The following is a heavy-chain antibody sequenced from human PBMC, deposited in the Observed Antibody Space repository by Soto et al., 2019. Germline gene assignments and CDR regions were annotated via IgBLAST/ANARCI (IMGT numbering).Heavy chain of an antibody. J-gene: IGHJ6*02. D-gene: IGHD4-17*01. CDR1: GFTFYNYA. V-gene: IGHV3-74*03. CDR2: INIDGSGT. Sequence: GGSLRLSCAASGFTFYNYAMHWVRQAPGKGLVWVSRINIDGSGTTYADSVKGRFTISRDNAKNTVFLEMKNLRAEDTAVYYCARDSYAPHVWGQGTTVTVSS. CDR3: ARDSYAPHV.